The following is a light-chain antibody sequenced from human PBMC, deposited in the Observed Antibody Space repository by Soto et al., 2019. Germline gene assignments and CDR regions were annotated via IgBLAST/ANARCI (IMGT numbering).Light chain of an antibody. V-gene: IGLV2-8*01. CDR2: EVT. CDR3: SSSGGSNHVV. CDR1: SSDVGGYNY. J-gene: IGLJ2*01. Sequence: QSALTQPPSASGSPGQSVTISCTGSSSDVGGYNYVSWYQQHPGKAPKLIIYEVTKRPSGVPDHFSGSKSGNTASLTVSGLQADDEADYYCSSSGGSNHVVFGGGTKLTVL.